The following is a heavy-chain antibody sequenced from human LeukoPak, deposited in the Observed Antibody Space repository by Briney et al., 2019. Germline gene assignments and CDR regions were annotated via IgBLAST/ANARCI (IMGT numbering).Heavy chain of an antibody. D-gene: IGHD5-12*01. V-gene: IGHV3-48*02. CDR3: ASPHSGYG. Sequence: PGGSLRLSCAASGFTFSSYAMNWVRQAPGKGLQLFSFITGTGSAIHYADSVKGPFTISRNNAKNTLYLQMNSLRDEDTAVYYCASPHSGYGWGQGTLVTVSS. J-gene: IGHJ4*02. CDR1: GFTFSSYA. CDR2: ITGTGSAI.